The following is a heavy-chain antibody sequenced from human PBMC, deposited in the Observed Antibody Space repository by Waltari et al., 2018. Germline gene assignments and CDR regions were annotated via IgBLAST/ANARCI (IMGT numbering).Heavy chain of an antibody. J-gene: IGHJ3*01. CDR2: IYYSGST. V-gene: IGHV4-39*07. Sequence: QLQLQESGPGLVKPSETLSLTCTVSGGSISSSSYYWGWIRQPPGKGLEWIGGIYYSGSTYYNPSLKSRVTISVDTSKTQFSLKLSSVTAADTAEYYCARDRQLVQGAFAFWGQGTMVTVSS. CDR3: ARDRQLVQGAFAF. D-gene: IGHD6-13*01. CDR1: GGSISSSSYY.